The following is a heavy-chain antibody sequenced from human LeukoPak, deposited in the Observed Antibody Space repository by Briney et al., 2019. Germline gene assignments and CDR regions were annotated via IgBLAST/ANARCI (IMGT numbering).Heavy chain of an antibody. Sequence: SETPSLTCAVYGGSFSGYYWSWIRQPPGKGLEWIGYIYYSGSTNYNPSLKSRVTISVETSKNQFSLKLSSVTAADTAVYYCARETYYYDSSGYYPYMDVWGKGTTVTVSS. CDR3: ARETYYYDSSGYYPYMDV. J-gene: IGHJ6*03. V-gene: IGHV4-59*01. CDR2: IYYSGST. CDR1: GGSFSGYY. D-gene: IGHD3-22*01.